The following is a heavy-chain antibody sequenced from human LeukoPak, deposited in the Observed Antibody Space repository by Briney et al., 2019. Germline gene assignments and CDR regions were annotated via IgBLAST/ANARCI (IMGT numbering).Heavy chain of an antibody. CDR2: ISSSGSTK. CDR1: GFTFSSYE. J-gene: IGHJ4*02. D-gene: IGHD4-11*01. V-gene: IGHV3-48*03. CDR3: ASGRQLGY. Sequence: PGGSLRLSCAASGFTFSSYEMNWVRQAPGKGLEWVSYISSSGSTKHYADSVKGRFTISRDNAKNSLYLQMNSLRVEDTAVYYCASGRQLGYWGQGTLITVSS.